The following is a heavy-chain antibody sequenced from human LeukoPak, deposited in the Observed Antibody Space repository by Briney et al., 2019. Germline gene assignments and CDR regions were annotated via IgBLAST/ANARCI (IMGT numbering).Heavy chain of an antibody. J-gene: IGHJ3*02. V-gene: IGHV3-74*01. CDR3: ATNTSADYVSVDI. D-gene: IGHD4-17*01. Sequence: PGPCLRLSCVASVLTFIRYWTHCVRQAPGKGLVWVSRIKSDGRSISYAYFVKGRFTISRDNAKSTLYLQMNSLRAEDTAVYYCATNTSADYVSVDIWGQGTMVTVSS. CDR2: IKSDGRSI. CDR1: VLTFIRYW.